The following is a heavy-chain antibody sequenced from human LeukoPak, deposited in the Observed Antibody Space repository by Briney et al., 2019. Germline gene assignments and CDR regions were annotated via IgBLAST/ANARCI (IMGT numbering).Heavy chain of an antibody. CDR1: GYSISSGYY. Sequence: PSETLSLICAVSGYSISSGYYWAWIRQPPGKGLEWIGSIYHSGSTYYNPSLKSRVTISVDTSKNQFSLRLSSVTAADTAVYYCARTYNWNHGRYYFEYWGQGTLVTVSS. V-gene: IGHV4-38-2*01. CDR3: ARTYNWNHGRYYFEY. CDR2: IYHSGST. D-gene: IGHD1-14*01. J-gene: IGHJ4*02.